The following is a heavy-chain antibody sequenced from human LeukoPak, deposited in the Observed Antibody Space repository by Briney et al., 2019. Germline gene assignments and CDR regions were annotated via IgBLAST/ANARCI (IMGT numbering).Heavy chain of an antibody. Sequence: PGGSLRLSCAASGFTFSSYSMNWVRQAPGKGLEWVSSISSSSSYIYYADSVKGRFTISRDNAKNSLYLQMNSLRAEDTAVYYCASPDYYDSSGLDYWGQGTLVTVPS. CDR1: GFTFSSYS. D-gene: IGHD3-22*01. CDR2: ISSSSSYI. V-gene: IGHV3-21*01. CDR3: ASPDYYDSSGLDY. J-gene: IGHJ4*02.